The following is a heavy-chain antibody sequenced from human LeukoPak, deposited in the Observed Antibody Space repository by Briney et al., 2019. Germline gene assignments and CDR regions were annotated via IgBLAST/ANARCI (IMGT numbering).Heavy chain of an antibody. Sequence: PSETLSLTCTVSGGSISSYYWSWIRQPPGKGLEWIGYIYYSGSTNYNPSLKSRVTISVDTSKNQFSLKPSSVTAADTAVYYCARRTGDYDFWSGYYFPPWFDPWGQGTLVTVSS. CDR2: IYYSGST. V-gene: IGHV4-59*08. CDR3: ARRTGDYDFWSGYYFPPWFDP. J-gene: IGHJ5*02. CDR1: GGSISSYY. D-gene: IGHD3-3*01.